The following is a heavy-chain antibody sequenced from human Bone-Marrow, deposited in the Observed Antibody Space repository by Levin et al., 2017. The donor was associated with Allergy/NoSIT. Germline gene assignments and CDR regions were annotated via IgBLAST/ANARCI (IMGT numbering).Heavy chain of an antibody. CDR1: GFTFDDYA. CDR3: AKGSGGAGTRWYFDL. Sequence: GGSLRLSCAASGFTFDDYAMHWVRQAPGKGLEWVSGISWNSGSIGYADSVKGRFTISRDNAKNSLYQQMNSLRAEDTALYYCAKGSGGAGTRWYFDLWGRGTLVTVSS. V-gene: IGHV3-9*01. J-gene: IGHJ2*01. CDR2: ISWNSGSI. D-gene: IGHD6-19*01.